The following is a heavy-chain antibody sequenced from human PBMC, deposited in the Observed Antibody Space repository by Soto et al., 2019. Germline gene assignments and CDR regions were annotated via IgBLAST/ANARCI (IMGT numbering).Heavy chain of an antibody. V-gene: IGHV3-11*05. CDR2: ISSSSSYT. CDR3: ARDVRYGYGSVMGFEY. CDR1: GFTFSDYY. J-gene: IGHJ4*02. Sequence: QVQLVDSGGGLVKPGGSLRLSCEASGFTFSDYYMSWIRQTPGKGLEWIAYISSSSSYTQYADSVKGRFTISRDNAGNSLYLQMNSLRAEDTAIYYCARDVRYGYGSVMGFEYWGRGTLVTVSS. D-gene: IGHD6-25*01.